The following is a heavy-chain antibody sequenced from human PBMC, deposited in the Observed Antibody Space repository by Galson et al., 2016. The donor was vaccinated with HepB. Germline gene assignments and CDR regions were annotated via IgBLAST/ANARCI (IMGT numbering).Heavy chain of an antibody. CDR3: ARVPYTYYYDSSGYCGF. D-gene: IGHD3-22*01. J-gene: IGHJ4*02. CDR2: ISVYNGYT. CDR1: GYRFTSYG. Sequence: SVKVSCKASGYRFTSYGVGWVRQAPGQGLEWMGWISVYNGYTHYAQKLQDRVTMTTDTSTRTAYMELRSLRSDDTAVYYCARVPYTYYYDSSGYCGFWGQGTLFTFSS. V-gene: IGHV1-18*01.